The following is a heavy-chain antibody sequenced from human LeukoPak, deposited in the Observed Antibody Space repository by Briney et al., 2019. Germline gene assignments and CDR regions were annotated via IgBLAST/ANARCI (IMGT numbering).Heavy chain of an antibody. CDR3: ARGGFTTARWFDP. D-gene: IGHD2-21*02. CDR1: GGFTSPYK. V-gene: IGHV4-59*01. CDR2: VYNSGTT. J-gene: IGHJ5*02. Sequence: SETLSLTCTVSGGFTSPYKWNWIRQPPGKGLEWIGFVYNSGTTSYNPSLKNRVTISVDTSKNQFSLKLSSVTAADTAVYYCARGGFTTARWFDPWGQGILVTVSS.